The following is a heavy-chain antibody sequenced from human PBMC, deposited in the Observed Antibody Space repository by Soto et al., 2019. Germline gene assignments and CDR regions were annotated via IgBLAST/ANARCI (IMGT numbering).Heavy chain of an antibody. CDR1: GFTLSGSA. V-gene: IGHV3-73*02. Sequence: EVQLVESGGGLVQPGGSLKLSCAASGFTLSGSAMHWVRQASGKGLEGVGRIRSKANSDATAYAASVKGRFSISRDDSKNTAFLQMNSLKTEDTAVYYCTVDFAGDYWGQGPLVTVSS. J-gene: IGHJ4*02. CDR2: IRSKANSDAT. CDR3: TVDFAGDY.